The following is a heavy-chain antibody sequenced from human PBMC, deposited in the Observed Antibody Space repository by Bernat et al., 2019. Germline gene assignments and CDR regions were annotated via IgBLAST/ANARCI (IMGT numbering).Heavy chain of an antibody. V-gene: IGHV3-48*03. CDR2: ISSSGSTI. Sequence: EVQLVESGGGLVQPGGSLRLSCAASGFTFSSYEMNWVRQAPGKGLEWVSYISSSGSTIYYADSVKGRFTISRDNAKNSLYLQMNSLRAEDTAVYYCARDRVVDAFDIWGQGTMVTVSS. CDR1: GFTFSSYE. D-gene: IGHD3-22*01. J-gene: IGHJ3*02. CDR3: ARDRVVDAFDI.